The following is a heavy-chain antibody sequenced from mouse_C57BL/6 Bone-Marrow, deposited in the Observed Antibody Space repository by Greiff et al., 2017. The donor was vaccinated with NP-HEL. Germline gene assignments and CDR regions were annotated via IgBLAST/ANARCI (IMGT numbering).Heavy chain of an antibody. CDR3: ARTHYDYDKGFAY. J-gene: IGHJ3*01. Sequence: QVQLQQSGAELVKPGASVKLSCKASGYTFTSYWMHWVKQRPGQGLEWIGMIHPNSGSTNYNEKFKSKATLTVDKSSSTAYMQLSSLTSEDSAVYYCARTHYDYDKGFAYWGQGTLVTVSA. CDR1: GYTFTSYW. CDR2: IHPNSGST. V-gene: IGHV1-64*01. D-gene: IGHD2-4*01.